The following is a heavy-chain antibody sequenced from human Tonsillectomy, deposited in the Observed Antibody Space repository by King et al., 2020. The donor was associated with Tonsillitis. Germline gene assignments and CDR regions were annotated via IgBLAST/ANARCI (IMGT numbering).Heavy chain of an antibody. CDR2: ISSSGTYM. D-gene: IGHD6-19*01. J-gene: IGHJ4*02. CDR1: GFKFSDYN. Sequence: VQLVESGGGLVKPGGSLRLSCAASGFKFSDYNMNWVRQAPGKGLEWVSSISSSGTYMFYADSVKGRFTFSRDNAKNSLYLQMNGLRAEDTAVYYCARDGCMAGTGGYFDYWGQGILVTVSA. V-gene: IGHV3-21*01. CDR3: ARDGCMAGTGGYFDY.